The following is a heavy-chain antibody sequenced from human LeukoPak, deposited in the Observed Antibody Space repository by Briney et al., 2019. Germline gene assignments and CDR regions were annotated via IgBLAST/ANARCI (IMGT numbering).Heavy chain of an antibody. CDR1: GYSFTNYW. J-gene: IGHJ3*02. Sequence: GESLKISCKGSGYSFTNYWIGWVRQMPGKGLEWMGVTHPRDSDTTYSPPFQGQVTISADKSISTAYLQWSSLKASDTAMYYCARAPYYYDSSGYGLAFDIWGQGTMVTVSS. CDR3: ARAPYYYDSSGYGLAFDI. D-gene: IGHD3-22*01. V-gene: IGHV5-51*01. CDR2: THPRDSDT.